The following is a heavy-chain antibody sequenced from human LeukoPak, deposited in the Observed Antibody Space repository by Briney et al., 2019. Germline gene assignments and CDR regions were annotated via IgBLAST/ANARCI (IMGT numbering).Heavy chain of an antibody. CDR3: ARTGDSSGYTFDY. V-gene: IGHV4-39*01. J-gene: IGHJ4*02. D-gene: IGHD3-22*01. CDR2: IYYTGST. Sequence: PSETLFLTCTVSGGSISTGSYYWGWIRQPPGKGLEWAGSIYYTGSTYYNPSLKSRVTVSLDTSKNQFSLKLRSVIAADTAVYYCARTGDSSGYTFDYWGQGTLVTVSS. CDR1: GGSISTGSYY.